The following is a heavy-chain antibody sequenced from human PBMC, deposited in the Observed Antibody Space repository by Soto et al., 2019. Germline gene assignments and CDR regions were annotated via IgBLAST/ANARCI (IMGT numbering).Heavy chain of an antibody. CDR1: GFTFGDYA. Sequence: GGSLRLSCTASGFTFGDYAMSWFRQAPGKGLEWVGFIRSKAYGGTTEYAASVKGRFTISRDDSKSIAYLQMSSLKTEDTAVYYCTRGDIVLKVYAIGVPAFDYWGQGTLVTVSS. J-gene: IGHJ4*02. D-gene: IGHD2-8*01. CDR2: IRSKAYGGTT. CDR3: TRGDIVLKVYAIGVPAFDY. V-gene: IGHV3-49*03.